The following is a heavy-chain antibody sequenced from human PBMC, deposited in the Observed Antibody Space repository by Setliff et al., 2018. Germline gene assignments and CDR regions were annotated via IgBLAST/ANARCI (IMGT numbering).Heavy chain of an antibody. J-gene: IGHJ4*02. CDR3: SWEWAFDY. CDR2: IRSKESGGTT. CDR1: GFTFGDYT. Sequence: GGSLSLSCTASGFTFGDYTMSWVRQAPGKGLEWVGFIRSKESGGTTEYAASVKGRITISRDDSKSIAYLQMNSLKSEDTAVYYCSWEWAFDYWGQGTLVTVSS. V-gene: IGHV3-49*04.